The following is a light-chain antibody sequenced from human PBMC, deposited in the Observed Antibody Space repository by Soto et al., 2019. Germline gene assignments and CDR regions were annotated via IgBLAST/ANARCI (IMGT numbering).Light chain of an antibody. V-gene: IGKV3-20*01. CDR2: GAS. Sequence: EIVLTQSPGTLSLSPGERATLSCRASQSVSSSYLAWYQQRFGQAPRLLIYGASSRATGIPDRFSGSGSGTDFTLTISRLEPEDFAVYSCQQYGSSPRTVGQGTKV. CDR3: QQYGSSPRT. CDR1: QSVSSSY. J-gene: IGKJ1*01.